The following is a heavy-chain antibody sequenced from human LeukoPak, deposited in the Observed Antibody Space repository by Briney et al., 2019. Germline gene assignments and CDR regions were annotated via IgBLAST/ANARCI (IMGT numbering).Heavy chain of an antibody. CDR1: GYTFTGQY. V-gene: IGHV1-2*02. CDR2: LNPNNGGT. Sequence: ASVKVSCKASGYTFTGQYMHGVRQAPGQGREWMGWLNPNNGGTKYSQNFQDRVTMTRDTSISTAYMELSGLRSDDTAVYYCARGSVLGFDYWGRGTQVTVSS. CDR3: ARGSVLGFDY. J-gene: IGHJ4*02. D-gene: IGHD6-6*01.